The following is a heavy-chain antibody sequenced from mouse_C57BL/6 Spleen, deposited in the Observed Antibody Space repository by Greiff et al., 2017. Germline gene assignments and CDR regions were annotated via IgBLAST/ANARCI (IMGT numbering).Heavy chain of an antibody. CDR2: INPSNGGT. CDR1: GYTFTSYW. CDR3: ARTLYYGSSHWYFGG. J-gene: IGHJ1*03. D-gene: IGHD1-1*01. Sequence: QVHVKQPGTELVKPGASVKLSCKASGYTFTSYWMHWVKQRPGQGLEWIGNINPSNGGTNYNEKFKSKATLTVDKSSSTAYMQLSSLTSEDSAVYYCARTLYYGSSHWYFGGWGTGTTVTVSA. V-gene: IGHV1-53*01.